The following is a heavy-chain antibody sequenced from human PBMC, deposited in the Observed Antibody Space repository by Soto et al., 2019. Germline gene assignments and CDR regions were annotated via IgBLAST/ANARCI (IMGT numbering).Heavy chain of an antibody. Sequence: ASVKVSCKASGYTFARYGISWVRQAPGQGLEWIGWMGTYNGNTDYGQKFQGRVVMTTETPTNTAYMELRSLRSDDTAVYYCARVRAELGYCSGGSCLTYHHGMDVWG. V-gene: IGHV1-18*01. CDR3: ARVRAELGYCSGGSCLTYHHGMDV. D-gene: IGHD2-15*01. CDR1: GYTFARYG. CDR2: MGTYNGNT. J-gene: IGHJ6*02.